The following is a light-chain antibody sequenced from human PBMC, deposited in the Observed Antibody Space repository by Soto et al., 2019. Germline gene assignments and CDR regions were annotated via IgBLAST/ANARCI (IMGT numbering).Light chain of an antibody. Sequence: EIVMTQSPATLSVSPGERVTLSCRASQSVSSYLAWYQHKPGQPPRLLIYGASTRATGIPARFSGSGSGTDFNLTISSLQSEDFAVYFCHLCSDWLLFTFGQGTRLEIK. CDR2: GAS. J-gene: IGKJ5*01. CDR1: QSVSSY. V-gene: IGKV3-15*01. CDR3: HLCSDWLLFT.